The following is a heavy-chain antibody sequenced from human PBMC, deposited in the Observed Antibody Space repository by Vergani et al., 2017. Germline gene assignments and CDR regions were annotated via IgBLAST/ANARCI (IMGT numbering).Heavy chain of an antibody. CDR2: IIPIFGTE. J-gene: IGHJ4*02. V-gene: IGHV1-69*01. D-gene: IGHD2-15*01. CDR3: AREPPPGYCLGGSCYLDN. CDR1: GGTFGRYA. Sequence: QVQLVQSGAEVKKPGSSVKVSCKASGGTFGRYAISWVRQAPGQGLEWMGGIIPIFGTENYAQKFQGRVTLSADESTSTAYMELSRLRSEDTAVYYCAREPPPGYCLGGSCYLDNWGQGTLVTVSS.